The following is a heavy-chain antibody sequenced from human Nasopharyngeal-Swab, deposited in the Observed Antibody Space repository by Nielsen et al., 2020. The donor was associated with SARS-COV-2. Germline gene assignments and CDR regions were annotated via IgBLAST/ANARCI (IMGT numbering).Heavy chain of an antibody. V-gene: IGHV3-20*01. D-gene: IGHD1-26*01. J-gene: IGHJ4*02. CDR3: AREGSYRDFDY. CDR2: INWNGGST. Sequence: VRQAPGKGLEWVSGINWNGGSTGYADSVKGRFTISRDNAKNSLYLQMNSLRAEDTALYHCAREGSYRDFDYWGQGTLVTVPS.